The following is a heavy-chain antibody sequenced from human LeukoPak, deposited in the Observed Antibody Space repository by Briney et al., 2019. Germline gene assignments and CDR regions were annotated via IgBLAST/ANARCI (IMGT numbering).Heavy chain of an antibody. Sequence: GGSLKLSCAVSGFTFRNYWMTWVRQAPGKGLEWVANIKQDGSDTYSVDSVKGRFTIPRDNAKNSLYLEMNSLRVEDTAVYYCATSGYSGYGIDYWGQGTLVAVSS. D-gene: IGHD5-12*01. CDR3: ATSGYSGYGIDY. CDR1: GFTFRNYW. CDR2: IKQDGSDT. J-gene: IGHJ4*02. V-gene: IGHV3-7*03.